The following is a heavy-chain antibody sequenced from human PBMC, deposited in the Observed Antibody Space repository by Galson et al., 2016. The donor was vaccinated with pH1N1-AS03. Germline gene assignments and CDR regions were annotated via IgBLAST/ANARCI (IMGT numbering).Heavy chain of an antibody. CDR3: AREVNIVDTSDAFDI. CDR1: GGSICSRNYF. D-gene: IGHD5-12*01. Sequence: TLSLTCTVSGGSICSRNYFWSWVRQSPEKGLEWIGYIHYTGSAYYNPSLESRLILSVDTSKNQFSMRLNSVSAADTALYFCAREVNIVDTSDAFDIWGQGTMVTVSS. V-gene: IGHV4-30-4*01. J-gene: IGHJ3*02. CDR2: IHYTGSA.